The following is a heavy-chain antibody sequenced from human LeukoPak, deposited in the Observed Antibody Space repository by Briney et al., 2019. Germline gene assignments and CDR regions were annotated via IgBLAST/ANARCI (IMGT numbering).Heavy chain of an antibody. Sequence: ASLRLSCAASRFTLINYSMSWVRQAPGEGLEWGSALTCSGGNTYYADSVKGRFTISRDNSKNTVFLQMNSLRAEDTAVYYCAKWGDYDVLTGYYVSDYWGQGTLVTVSS. CDR3: AKWGDYDVLTGYYVSDY. CDR1: RFTLINYS. V-gene: IGHV3-23*01. D-gene: IGHD3-9*01. CDR2: LTCSGGNT. J-gene: IGHJ4*02.